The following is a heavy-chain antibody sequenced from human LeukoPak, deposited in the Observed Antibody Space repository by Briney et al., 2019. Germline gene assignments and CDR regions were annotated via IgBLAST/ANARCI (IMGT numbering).Heavy chain of an antibody. CDR2: LSGSGDTT. CDR3: AKDSQYYDFWSRYNHYSYHYMDV. V-gene: IGHV3-23*01. CDR1: GFTFRSFD. Sequence: GGSLRLSCAASGFTFRSFDMSWVRQAPGKGLEWVSSLSGSGDTTYYADSVKGRFTISRDNSNNTLYLQINNLRAEDTAVYYCAKDSQYYDFWSRYNHYSYHYMDVWGKGTTVIVSS. J-gene: IGHJ6*03. D-gene: IGHD3-3*01.